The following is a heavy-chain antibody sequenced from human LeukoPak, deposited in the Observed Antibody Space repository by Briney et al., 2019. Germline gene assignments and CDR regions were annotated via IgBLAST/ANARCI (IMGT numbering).Heavy chain of an antibody. CDR2: INSDGSST. D-gene: IGHD6-19*01. Sequence: PGGSLRLSCAASGFTFSSYWMHWVRQAPGKGLVWVSRINSDGSSTSYADSVKGRFTISRDNSKNTLYLQMSSLRAEDTAVYYCARDSIAVAGRGRFDYWGQGTLVTVSS. J-gene: IGHJ4*02. CDR1: GFTFSSYW. V-gene: IGHV3-74*01. CDR3: ARDSIAVAGRGRFDY.